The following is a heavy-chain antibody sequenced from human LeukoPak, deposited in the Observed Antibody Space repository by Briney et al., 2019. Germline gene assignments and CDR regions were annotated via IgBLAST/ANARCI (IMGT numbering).Heavy chain of an antibody. CDR2: IRYDGSNK. CDR3: ANAGAATVTTYPFDY. Sequence: GGSLRLSCAASGFTFSNYGMHWVRQAPGKGLEWVAFIRYDGSNKYYADSVKGRFTISRDNSKNTLYLQMNSLRPEDTAVYYCANAGAATVTTYPFDYWGQGTLVTVSS. V-gene: IGHV3-30*02. D-gene: IGHD4-17*01. CDR1: GFTFSNYG. J-gene: IGHJ4*02.